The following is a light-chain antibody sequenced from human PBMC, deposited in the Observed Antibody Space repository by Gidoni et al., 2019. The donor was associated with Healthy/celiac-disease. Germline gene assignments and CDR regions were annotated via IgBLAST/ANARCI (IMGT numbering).Light chain of an antibody. CDR3: QQSYSTPT. CDR2: AAS. J-gene: IGKJ2*01. Sequence: DIQMTQSPSSLSASVGDRVTITCRASQSISSYLNWYQQKPGKAPKLLIYAASSLQSGFPSRFSGSGSGTDFTLTISSLQPEDFATYYCQQSYSTPTFGQXTKLEIK. V-gene: IGKV1-39*01. CDR1: QSISSY.